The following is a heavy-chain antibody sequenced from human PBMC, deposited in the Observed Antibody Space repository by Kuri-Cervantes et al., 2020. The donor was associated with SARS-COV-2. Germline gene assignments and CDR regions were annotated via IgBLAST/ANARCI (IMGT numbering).Heavy chain of an antibody. V-gene: IGHV3-23*01. J-gene: IGHJ4*02. CDR3: AREEDSSSSSLFDY. CDR1: GFTFSGSA. D-gene: IGHD6-6*01. Sequence: GESLKISCAASGFTFSGSAMHWVRQASGKGLEWVSAISGSGGSTYYADSVKGRFTISRDNSKNTLYLQMNSLRAEDTAVYYCAREEDSSSSSLFDYWGQGTLVTVSS. CDR2: ISGSGGST.